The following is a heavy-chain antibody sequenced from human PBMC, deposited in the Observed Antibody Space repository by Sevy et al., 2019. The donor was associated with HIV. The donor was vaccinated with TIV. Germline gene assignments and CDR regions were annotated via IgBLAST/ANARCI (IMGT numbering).Heavy chain of an antibody. CDR3: AKDFSWILYGGGDSNGNDAFDI. CDR1: GFTFSSYG. J-gene: IGHJ3*02. Sequence: GGSLRLSCAASGFTFSSYGMHWVRQAPGKGLEWVAVISYDGSNKYYADSVKGRFTISRDNSKNTLYLQMNSLRAEDTAVYYCAKDFSWILYGGGDSNGNDAFDIWGQGTMVTVSS. D-gene: IGHD5-18*01. CDR2: ISYDGSNK. V-gene: IGHV3-30*18.